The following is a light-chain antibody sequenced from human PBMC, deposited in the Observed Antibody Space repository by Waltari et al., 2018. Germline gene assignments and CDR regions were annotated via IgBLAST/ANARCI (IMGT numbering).Light chain of an antibody. J-gene: IGLJ3*02. CDR1: TSNIGPNY. CDR2: KNN. V-gene: IGLV1-47*01. Sequence: QSVLIQPPSTSGTPGQRLTISCSGSTSNIGPNYVYGYQQFSETAPKLRIYKNNQRPSGVPDRFSGSKSGTSASLAISGLRSEDEADYYCAACDDSLNGWVFGGGTKLTVL. CDR3: AACDDSLNGWV.